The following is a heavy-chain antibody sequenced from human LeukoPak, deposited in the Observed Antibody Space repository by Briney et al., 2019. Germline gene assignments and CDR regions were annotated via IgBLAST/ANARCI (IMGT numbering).Heavy chain of an antibody. D-gene: IGHD6-6*01. V-gene: IGHV4-59*08. J-gene: IGHJ4*02. CDR3: ARSISSLLDY. CDR1: GGSISSYY. CDR2: IYYSGST. Sequence: SETLSLTCTVSGGSISSYYWSWIRQPPGKGLEWIGYIYYSGSTNYNPSLKSRVTISVDTSKNQFSLKLSSVTAADTAVYYCARSISSLLDYWGQGTLVTVSS.